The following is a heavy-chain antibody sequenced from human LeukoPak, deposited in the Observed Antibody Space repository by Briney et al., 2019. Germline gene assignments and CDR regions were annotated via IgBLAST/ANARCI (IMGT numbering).Heavy chain of an antibody. CDR3: ARQAGGSQLGY. V-gene: IGHV4-34*01. D-gene: IGHD3-16*01. CDR1: GGSFSGYY. J-gene: IGHJ4*02. Sequence: SETLSLTCAVYGGSFSGYYWSWIRQPPGKGLEWIGEINHSGSTNYNPSLKSRVTISVDTSKNQFSLKLSSVTAADTAVYYCARQAGGSQLGYWGQGTLVTVSS. CDR2: INHSGST.